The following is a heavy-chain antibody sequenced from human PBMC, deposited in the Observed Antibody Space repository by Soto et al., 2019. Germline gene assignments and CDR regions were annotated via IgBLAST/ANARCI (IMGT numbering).Heavy chain of an antibody. CDR2: IATYNTNR. V-gene: IGHV1-18*01. CDR1: GDTFTNFG. Sequence: QVHLVQSGPEVKKPGASVTVSCKASGDTFTNFGLSWVRQAPGQGLEWMGWIATYNTNRNYAQKFQCRLTMTTDTSTSTAYMELKSLGYDDTAVYYCARVLRGVVNWFDPWGQGTLVTVSS. D-gene: IGHD3-10*01. CDR3: ARVLRGVVNWFDP. J-gene: IGHJ5*02.